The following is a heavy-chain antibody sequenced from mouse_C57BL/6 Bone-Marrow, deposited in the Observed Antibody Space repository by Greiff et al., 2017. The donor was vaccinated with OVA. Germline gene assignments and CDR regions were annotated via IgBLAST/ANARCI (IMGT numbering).Heavy chain of an antibody. D-gene: IGHD1-1*01. V-gene: IGHV1-82*01. J-gene: IGHJ3*01. CDR3: GNITTAVGGFAY. CDR1: GYAFSSSW. Sequence: VQLQQSGPELVKPGASVKISCKASGYAFSSSWMNWVKQRPGKGLEWIGRIYPGDGDTNYNGKFKGKATLTADKSSSTAYMQLSSLTSEDSAVYFCGNITTAVGGFAYWGQGTLVTVSA. CDR2: IYPGDGDT.